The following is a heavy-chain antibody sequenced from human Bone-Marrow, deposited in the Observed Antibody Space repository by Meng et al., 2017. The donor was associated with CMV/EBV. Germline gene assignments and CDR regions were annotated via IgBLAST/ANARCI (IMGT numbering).Heavy chain of an antibody. Sequence: CAVYGFTFRDHYMDWVRQAPGKGLEWVGRSRNKANSYTTTYAASVKGRFTISRDDSKNLLYLQMNSLKTEDTAVYYCTSYSGTYYPTDSWGQGTLVTVSS. D-gene: IGHD1-26*01. J-gene: IGHJ4*02. V-gene: IGHV3-72*01. CDR3: TSYSGTYYPTDS. CDR2: SRNKANSYTT. CDR1: GFTFRDHY.